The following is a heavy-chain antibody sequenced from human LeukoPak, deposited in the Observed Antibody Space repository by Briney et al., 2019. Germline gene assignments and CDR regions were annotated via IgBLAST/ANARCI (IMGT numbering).Heavy chain of an antibody. CDR3: AKDLAGYRAFDY. J-gene: IGHJ4*02. CDR1: GFTVSSNE. Sequence: PGGSLRLSXAASGFTVSSNEMSWVRQAPGKGLEWVSAISGSGGSTYYADSVKGRFTISRDNSKNTLYLQMNSLRAEDTAVYYCAKDLAGYRAFDYWGQGTLVTASS. V-gene: IGHV3-23*01. CDR2: ISGSGGST. D-gene: IGHD5-24*01.